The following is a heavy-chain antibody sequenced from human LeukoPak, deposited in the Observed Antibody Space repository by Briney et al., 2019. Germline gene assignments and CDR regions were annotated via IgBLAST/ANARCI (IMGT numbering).Heavy chain of an antibody. Sequence: SETLSLTCTVSGGSINNYYWSWIRQPPGKGLEWIGNIHSSGSTKYNPSLKSRVSISVDTSKNQFSLKLSSVTAADTAVYYCARGYDSSGYYIPIYFDYWGQGTLVTVPS. CDR3: ARGYDSSGYYIPIYFDY. D-gene: IGHD3-22*01. CDR1: GGSINNYY. J-gene: IGHJ4*02. V-gene: IGHV4-4*09. CDR2: IHSSGST.